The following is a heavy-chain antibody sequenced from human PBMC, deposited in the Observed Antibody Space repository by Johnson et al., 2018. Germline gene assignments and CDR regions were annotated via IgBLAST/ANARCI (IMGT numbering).Heavy chain of an antibody. CDR3: ARGRGVDFWGYGMDV. J-gene: IGHJ6*02. V-gene: IGHV4-61*01. CDR2: IYYSGST. CDR1: GGSVSSGTYY. Sequence: QVQLQESGPGLVKPSETLSLTCTVSGGSVSSGTYYWSWIRQPPGKGLECIGYIYYSGSTNYNPSLKSRVTISVHTSKNQFSLKLSSVTAADTAGYYCARGRGVDFWGYGMDVWGQGTTVTVSS. D-gene: IGHD3-3*01.